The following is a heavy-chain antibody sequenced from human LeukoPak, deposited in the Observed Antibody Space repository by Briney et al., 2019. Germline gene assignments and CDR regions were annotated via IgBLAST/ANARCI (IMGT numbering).Heavy chain of an antibody. Sequence: GGSLRLSCAASGFTFSSYSMNWVRQAPGKGLEWVSSISSSSSYIYYADSVKGRFTISRDNAKNSPYLQMNSLRAEDTAVYYCASEQQLVYFDYWGQGTLVTVSS. CDR1: GFTFSSYS. D-gene: IGHD6-13*01. V-gene: IGHV3-21*01. J-gene: IGHJ4*02. CDR3: ASEQQLVYFDY. CDR2: ISSSSSYI.